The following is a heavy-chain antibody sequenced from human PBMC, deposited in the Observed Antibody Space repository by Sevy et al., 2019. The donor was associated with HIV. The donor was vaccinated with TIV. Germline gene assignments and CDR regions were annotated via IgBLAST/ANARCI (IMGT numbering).Heavy chain of an antibody. V-gene: IGHV3-23*01. CDR1: GFTFSNYA. Sequence: GGFLRLSCAASGFTFSNYAMSWVRQAPGKGLEWVSGISGSGDNTYYADSVKGRFTISRDNSKNTLYLQMNSLRAEDMAVYYCAKGPDILTGYFDYWGQGTLVTVSS. CDR3: AKGPDILTGYFDY. J-gene: IGHJ4*02. D-gene: IGHD3-9*01. CDR2: ISGSGDNT.